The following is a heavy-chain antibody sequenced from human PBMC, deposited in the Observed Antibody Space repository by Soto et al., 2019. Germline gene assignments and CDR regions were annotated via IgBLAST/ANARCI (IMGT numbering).Heavy chain of an antibody. D-gene: IGHD4-17*01. Sequence: GGSLRLSCAASGFTFNSYAMSWVRQAPGKGLEWVAAISGTGDTTYYIPSVRGRFTISKDNSKNTLYLQMNSLRAEDTAVYYCAKEDNAGRVVTTFDYWGHGTLVTVSS. V-gene: IGHV3-23*01. CDR2: ISGTGDTT. J-gene: IGHJ4*01. CDR1: GFTFNSYA. CDR3: AKEDNAGRVVTTFDY.